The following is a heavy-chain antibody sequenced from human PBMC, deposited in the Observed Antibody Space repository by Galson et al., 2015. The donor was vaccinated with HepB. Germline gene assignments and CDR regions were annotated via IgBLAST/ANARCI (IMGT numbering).Heavy chain of an antibody. CDR3: AKGDGDYPESFDF. Sequence: SGYSFTSYDIHWVRQLTGQGLEWMGWMGPKSGDTGYAQKFQGRVTMTRDTSMRTAFMELRSLTTEDTAVYYCAKGDGDYPESFDFWGQGTMVIVSS. J-gene: IGHJ3*01. CDR1: GYSFTSYD. CDR2: MGPKSGDT. D-gene: IGHD4-17*01. V-gene: IGHV1-8*01.